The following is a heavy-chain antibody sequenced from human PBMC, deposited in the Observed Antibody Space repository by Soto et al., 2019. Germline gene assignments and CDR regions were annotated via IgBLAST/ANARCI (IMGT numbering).Heavy chain of an antibody. Sequence: ASVKVSCKASGYTFTNFGISWVRQAPGQGLEWMTWISGYDGNTAYAHKLQGWVTMTRDTSISTAYMELSRLRSDDTAVYYCAREVYGREGFDPWGQGTLVTVSS. D-gene: IGHD3-10*01. CDR2: ISGYDGNT. V-gene: IGHV1-18*01. CDR1: GYTFTNFG. CDR3: AREVYGREGFDP. J-gene: IGHJ5*02.